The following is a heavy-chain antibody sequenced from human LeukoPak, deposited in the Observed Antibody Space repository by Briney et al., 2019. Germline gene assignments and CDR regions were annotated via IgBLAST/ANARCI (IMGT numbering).Heavy chain of an antibody. Sequence: PGGSLRLSCAASGFTFSNYAMTWIRQAPEKGLEWVSSIRGGGDNIKYSDSAKGRFTISRDNSKNTLYLQMNSLRAEDTAVYYCAKDPSITIFGVVTTPRDWFDPWGQGTLVTVSS. J-gene: IGHJ5*02. CDR1: GFTFSNYA. V-gene: IGHV3-23*01. D-gene: IGHD3-3*01. CDR2: IRGGGDNI. CDR3: AKDPSITIFGVVTTPRDWFDP.